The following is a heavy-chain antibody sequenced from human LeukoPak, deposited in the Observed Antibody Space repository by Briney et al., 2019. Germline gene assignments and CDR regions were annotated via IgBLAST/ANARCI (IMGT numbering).Heavy chain of an antibody. Sequence: GGSLRLSCAASGFSFSSYWVHWVRQVPGKGLVWVSRIHSDGSSTTYADSVKGRFTISRDNAKNTLYLQMNSLRAEDTAVYYCARGADTGYSSDYWGQGTLVTVSS. CDR2: IHSDGSST. J-gene: IGHJ4*02. D-gene: IGHD3-9*01. CDR3: ARGADTGYSSDY. CDR1: GFSFSSYW. V-gene: IGHV3-74*01.